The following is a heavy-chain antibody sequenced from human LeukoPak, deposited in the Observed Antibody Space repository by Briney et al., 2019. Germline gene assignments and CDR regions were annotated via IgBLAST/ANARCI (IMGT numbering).Heavy chain of an antibody. Sequence: SETLSLTCTVSGGSISSSSYYWGWIRQPPGKGLEWIGSIYYSGSTYYNPSLKSRVTISVDTSKNQFSLKLSSVTAADTAVYYCARRIGSRLDYWGQGTLVTVSS. V-gene: IGHV4-39*01. CDR3: ARRIGSRLDY. J-gene: IGHJ4*02. D-gene: IGHD3-10*01. CDR2: IYYSGST. CDR1: GGSISSSSYY.